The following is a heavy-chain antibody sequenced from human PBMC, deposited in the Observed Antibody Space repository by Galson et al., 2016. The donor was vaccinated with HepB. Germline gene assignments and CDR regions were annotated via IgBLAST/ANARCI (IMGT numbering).Heavy chain of an antibody. CDR3: ARDGTGFKN. Sequence: SLRLSCAVSGFTVGNNFMSWVRQAPGKGLEWVSLIYSADSTDYADSVRGRFTISRDNSKNTLYLQMNSLTTEDTAIYYCARDGTGFKNWGQGTRVTVSS. V-gene: IGHV3-53*01. D-gene: IGHD6-19*01. J-gene: IGHJ4*02. CDR1: GFTVGNNF. CDR2: IYSADST.